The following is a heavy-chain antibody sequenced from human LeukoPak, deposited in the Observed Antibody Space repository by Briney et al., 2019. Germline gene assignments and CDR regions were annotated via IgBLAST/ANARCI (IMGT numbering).Heavy chain of an antibody. D-gene: IGHD6-19*01. CDR3: ARVRGDSSGWYGGVIDY. CDR1: GYTFTGYY. CDR2: INPNSGGT. Sequence: ASVKVSCKASGYTFTGYYMHWVRQAPGQGLEWMGWINPNSGGTNYAQKFQGRVTMTRDTSISTAYMELSRLRSDDTAVYYCARVRGDSSGWYGGVIDYWGQGTLVTVSS. V-gene: IGHV1-2*02. J-gene: IGHJ4*02.